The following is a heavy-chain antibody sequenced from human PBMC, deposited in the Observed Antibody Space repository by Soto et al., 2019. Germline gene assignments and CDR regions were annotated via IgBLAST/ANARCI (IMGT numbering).Heavy chain of an antibody. D-gene: IGHD2-15*01. CDR3: ARGWGYCSGGICYKDYYYYMDV. V-gene: IGHV4-34*01. Sequence: QVQLQQWGAGLLKPSETLSLTCAVYGGSFSGYYWSWIRQPPGKGLEWIGEINHSGSTNYNPSLKSRVTISVDTSKNQFSLKLSSVTAADTAVYYCARGWGYCSGGICYKDYYYYMDVWGKGTTVTVSS. CDR1: GGSFSGYY. CDR2: INHSGST. J-gene: IGHJ6*03.